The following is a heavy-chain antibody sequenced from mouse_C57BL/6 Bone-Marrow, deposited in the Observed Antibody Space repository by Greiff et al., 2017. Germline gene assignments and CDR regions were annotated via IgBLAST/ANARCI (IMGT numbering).Heavy chain of an antibody. Sequence: EVQLQQSGPELVKPGASVKISCKASGYTFTDYYMNWVKQSPGKSLEWIGDINPNNGGTSYNQKFKGKATLTVDKSSSTAYMELRSLTSEDSAVYYCAREDYGSPLYFDVWGTGTTVTVSS. CDR2: INPNNGGT. J-gene: IGHJ1*03. D-gene: IGHD1-1*01. CDR3: AREDYGSPLYFDV. CDR1: GYTFTDYY. V-gene: IGHV1-26*01.